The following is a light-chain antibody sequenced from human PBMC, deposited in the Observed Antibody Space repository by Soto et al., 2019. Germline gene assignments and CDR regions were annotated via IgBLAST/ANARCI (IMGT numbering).Light chain of an antibody. CDR1: QSLVYSDGNSY. CDR2: KAS. J-gene: IGKJ1*01. Sequence: DAVMTQSPLSLTVALGQPAAISCRSSQSLVYSDGNSYLNWFQQRPGQSPRRLIYKASNRDPGVPDRFSGSGSGTDFTLKITRVEAEDVGVYYCMQGTHSPWTFGQGTKVEIK. CDR3: MQGTHSPWT. V-gene: IGKV2-30*01.